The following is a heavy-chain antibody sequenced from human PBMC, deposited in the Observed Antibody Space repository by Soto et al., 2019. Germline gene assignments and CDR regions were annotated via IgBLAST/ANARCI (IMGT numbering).Heavy chain of an antibody. CDR2: IYYSGST. J-gene: IGHJ6*03. Sequence: PSETLSLTCTVSGGSISSYYWSWIRQPPGKGLEWIGYIYYSGSTNYNPSLKSRVTISVDTSKNQFSLKLSSVTAADTAVYYCARVVYAPRNYYYYYYMDVWGKGTTVTVSS. D-gene: IGHD3-16*01. CDR3: ARVVYAPRNYYYYYYMDV. CDR1: GGSISSYY. V-gene: IGHV4-59*01.